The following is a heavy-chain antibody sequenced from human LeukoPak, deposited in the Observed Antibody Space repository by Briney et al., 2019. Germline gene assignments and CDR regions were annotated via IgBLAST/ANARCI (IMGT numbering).Heavy chain of an antibody. J-gene: IGHJ4*02. D-gene: IGHD3-10*01. Sequence: GGSLRLSCAASGFIFSNYAMSWVRQAPGKGLEWVSAIDSTGAYTWYADSVKGRFTISKDSSKTILYLQMNSLRAEDAAVYYCARDHSGKVRGVFLERHFDYWGQGTLVTVSS. CDR3: ARDHSGKVRGVFLERHFDY. CDR2: IDSTGAYT. CDR1: GFIFSNYA. V-gene: IGHV3-23*01.